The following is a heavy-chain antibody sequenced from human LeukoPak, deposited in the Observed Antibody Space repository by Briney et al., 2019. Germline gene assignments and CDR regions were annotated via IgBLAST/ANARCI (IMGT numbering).Heavy chain of an antibody. CDR3: AKDRPNYHESNGHYYRPNGDY. CDR1: GFTFNIYA. J-gene: IGHJ4*02. Sequence: GGSLRLSCAASGFTFNIYAMSWVRQPPGKGLEWVSSITSSGDVTFYADSVKDRFTISRDNTKNTLYLQMSRLRAEDTAVYYCAKDRPNYHESNGHYYRPNGDYWGQGTLVTVSS. D-gene: IGHD3-22*01. CDR2: ITSSGDVT. V-gene: IGHV3-23*01.